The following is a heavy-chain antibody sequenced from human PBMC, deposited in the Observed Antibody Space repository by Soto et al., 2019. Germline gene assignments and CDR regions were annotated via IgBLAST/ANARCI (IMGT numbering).Heavy chain of an antibody. CDR3: AREGPPDIAXXXX. V-gene: IGHV1-69*01. D-gene: IGHD2-15*01. CDR1: GGTFSIYT. CDR2: SA. J-gene: IGHJ1*01. Sequence: QVQLVQSGAEVKKPGSSVKVSCKASGGTFSIYTISWVRQAPGQGLEWMGGSANSAQKFQGRLTVTADESTSTVYLELSSLTSXXXXXXYCAREGPPDIAXXXXWG.